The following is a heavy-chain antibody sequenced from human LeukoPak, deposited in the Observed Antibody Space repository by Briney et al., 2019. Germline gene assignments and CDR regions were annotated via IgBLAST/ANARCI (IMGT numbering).Heavy chain of an antibody. CDR2: IYYSGST. D-gene: IGHD3-10*01. CDR1: GGSISSGDYY. Sequence: SQTLSLTCTVSGGSISSGDYYWSWIRQPPGKGLEWIGYIYYSGSTYYNPSLKSRVTISVDTSKNQFSLKLSSVTAADTAVYYCARHSPDYGSGTYFDYWGQGTLVTVSS. J-gene: IGHJ4*02. V-gene: IGHV4-30-4*01. CDR3: ARHSPDYGSGTYFDY.